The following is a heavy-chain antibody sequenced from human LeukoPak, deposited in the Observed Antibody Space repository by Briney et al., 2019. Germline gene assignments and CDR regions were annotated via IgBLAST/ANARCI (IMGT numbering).Heavy chain of an antibody. J-gene: IGHJ5*02. CDR3: ARRGTTYCTVDSCHPYWFDP. Sequence: SLRLSCAASGFTFSDYYMTWIRQAPGRGVEWMSYIIASSSDTKYADSVKGRFTISRDNAKHSVYLLMNSLRAEDTAVYYCARRGTTYCTVDSCHPYWFDPWGQGTLVTVCS. V-gene: IGHV3-11*03. CDR2: IIASSSDT. CDR1: GFTFSDYY. D-gene: IGHD2-15*01.